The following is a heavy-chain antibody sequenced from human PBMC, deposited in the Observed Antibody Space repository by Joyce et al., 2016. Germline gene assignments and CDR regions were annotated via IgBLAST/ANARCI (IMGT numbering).Heavy chain of an antibody. V-gene: IGHV3-48*04. CDR3: GRHDYSNTDY. J-gene: IGHJ4*02. D-gene: IGHD4-11*01. Sequence: EVQLVESGGGLAQPGGSLRLSCASAGFTFGRYSMNWRRQDPGKGMEWVSDIRSSGITMYYADSVRGRVIISRDDAKKSVYLQMNDLRVDDTAVYYCGRHDYSNTDYFGQGTLVTVAS. CDR1: GFTFGRYS. CDR2: IRSSGITM.